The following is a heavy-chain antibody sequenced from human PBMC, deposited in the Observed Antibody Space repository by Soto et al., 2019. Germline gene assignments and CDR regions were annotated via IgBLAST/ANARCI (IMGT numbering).Heavy chain of an antibody. CDR1: GGSISSNNYY. D-gene: IGHD1-26*01. CDR2: IYYSGTT. V-gene: IGHV4-30-4*01. J-gene: IGHJ4*02. CDR3: ASTYYTGDSGPYDY. Sequence: SSETLSLTCTVSGGSISSNNYYWSWIRQPPGKGLEWIGYIYYSGTTYYNPSLESRVSISADTSENQFSLKVKSVTVADTAVYYCASTYYTGDSGPYDYWGQGTLVTVSS.